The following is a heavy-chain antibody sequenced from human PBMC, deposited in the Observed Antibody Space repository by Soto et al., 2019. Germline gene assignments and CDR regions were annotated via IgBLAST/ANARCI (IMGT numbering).Heavy chain of an antibody. J-gene: IGHJ4*02. CDR2: IIPIFGTA. D-gene: IGHD3-10*01. V-gene: IGHV1-69*13. Sequence: ASVTVSCKASGGTFSSYAISWVRQAPGQGLEWMGGIIPIFGTANYAQKFQGRVTITADESTSTAYMELSSLRSEDTAVYYCARTGPDGGYFDYWGQGTLVTVSS. CDR3: ARTGPDGGYFDY. CDR1: GGTFSSYA.